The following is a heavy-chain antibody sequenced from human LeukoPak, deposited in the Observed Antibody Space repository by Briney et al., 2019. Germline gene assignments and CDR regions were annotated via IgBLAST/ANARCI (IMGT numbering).Heavy chain of an antibody. CDR1: GYTFTDYY. J-gene: IGHJ3*02. V-gene: IGHV1-2*02. Sequence: GASVKVSCKASGYTFTDYYMHWVRQAPGQGLEWMGWINPNNGGTKYAQKFQGRVTMTRDTSISTAYMELSRLRSDDTAVYYCASGVIVVPAAILSDAFDIWGQGTMVTVSS. D-gene: IGHD2-2*02. CDR3: ASGVIVVPAAILSDAFDI. CDR2: INPNNGGT.